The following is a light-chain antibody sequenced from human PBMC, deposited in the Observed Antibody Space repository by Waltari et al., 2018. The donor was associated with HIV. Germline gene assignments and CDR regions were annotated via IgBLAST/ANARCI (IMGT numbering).Light chain of an antibody. V-gene: IGLV2-14*01. CDR2: EVS. CDR3: SSYTSSSTPVV. Sequence: QSALTQPASVSGSPGQSITISCTGTSSDVGAYNYVSWYQQHPGKAPKLMIYEVSNRPSGVSNRFSGSKSGNTASLTISGLQAEDEAVYYCSSYTSSSTPVVFGGGTKLTVL. J-gene: IGLJ2*01. CDR1: SSDVGAYNY.